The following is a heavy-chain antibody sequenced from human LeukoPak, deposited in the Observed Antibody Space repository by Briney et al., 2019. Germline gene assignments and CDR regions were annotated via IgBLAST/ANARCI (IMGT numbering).Heavy chain of an antibody. Sequence: GGSLRLSCAASGFTFSSYSMNWVRQVPGKGLEWVSSISGSSSYIYYADSVKGRFTISRHNAKNSLYLQMKSLRAEDTAVYYCARVPAGVIGMKDAFDIWGQGKMVTVSS. D-gene: IGHD3-16*02. CDR1: GFTFSSYS. CDR2: ISGSSSYI. J-gene: IGHJ3*02. V-gene: IGHV3-21*01. CDR3: ARVPAGVIGMKDAFDI.